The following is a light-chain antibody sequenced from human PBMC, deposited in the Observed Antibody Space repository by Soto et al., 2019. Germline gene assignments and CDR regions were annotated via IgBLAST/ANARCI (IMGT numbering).Light chain of an antibody. J-gene: IGKJ4*01. V-gene: IGKV1-9*01. CDR3: QQLNSYPLT. Sequence: IQMTQSPSPLSASVGDRVTITCRASQTISTYFNWYQQKPGKAPKLLIYAASTLQSGVPSRFSGGGSGTEFTLTISSLQPEDFATYYCQQLNSYPLTFGGGTKVDIK. CDR1: QTISTY. CDR2: AAS.